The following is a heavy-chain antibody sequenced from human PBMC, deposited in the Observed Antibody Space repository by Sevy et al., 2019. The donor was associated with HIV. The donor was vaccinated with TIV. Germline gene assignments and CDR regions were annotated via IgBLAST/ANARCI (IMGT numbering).Heavy chain of an antibody. CDR2: ISWNSARI. V-gene: IGHV3-9*01. CDR1: GFTLDDYA. J-gene: IGHJ4*01. Sequence: GGSLRLSCAASGFTLDDYAMHWVRQAPGKGLEWVSGISWNSARIDYADSVKGRFTISRDNAKNSLYLQMKSLRADDTALYYCARDRDDGYCTNGVCFNFDNWGQGTLVTVSS. CDR3: ARDRDDGYCTNGVCFNFDN. D-gene: IGHD2-8*01.